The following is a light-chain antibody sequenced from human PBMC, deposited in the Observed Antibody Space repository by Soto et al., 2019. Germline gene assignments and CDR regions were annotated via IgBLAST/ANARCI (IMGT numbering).Light chain of an antibody. CDR3: SSYTSSSTQV. CDR2: DVG. Sequence: QSVLTQPASVSGSPGQSITISCTGTSSDVGGYNYVSWYQQHPGKAPKLMIYDVGNRPSGVSNRFSGSKSGNTASLTISGLQAEDEADYYCSSYTSSSTQVFGTGTKVNVL. J-gene: IGLJ1*01. CDR1: SSDVGGYNY. V-gene: IGLV2-14*01.